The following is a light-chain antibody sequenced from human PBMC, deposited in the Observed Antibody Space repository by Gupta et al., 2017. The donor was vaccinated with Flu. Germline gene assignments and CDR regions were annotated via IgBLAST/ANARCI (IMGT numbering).Light chain of an antibody. V-gene: IGKV3-15*01. CDR2: GAS. CDR1: QSVSSN. CDR3: QQYNKWPPHT. Sequence: EILMTQSPATLSVSPGERATLSCRASQSVSSNLAWYQQKPGQAPRLLIYGASTRATGIPARFSGSGSGTEFTLTISSLQSEDFTVYYCQQYNKWPPHTFGQGTKLEIK. J-gene: IGKJ2*01.